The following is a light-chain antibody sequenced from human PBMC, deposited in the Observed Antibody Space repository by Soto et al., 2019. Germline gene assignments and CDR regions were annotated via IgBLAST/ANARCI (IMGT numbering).Light chain of an antibody. CDR2: DAF. V-gene: IGKV3-11*01. CDR3: QQRSNWPVT. Sequence: EVVLTQSPATLSLSPGERATLSCRASQSVSSYLAWYQQKPGQAPRLLIYDAFNRATGIPARFSGSGSGTDFTLTISSLEPEDFAVYYCQQRSNWPVTFGQGTRLEMK. J-gene: IGKJ5*01. CDR1: QSVSSY.